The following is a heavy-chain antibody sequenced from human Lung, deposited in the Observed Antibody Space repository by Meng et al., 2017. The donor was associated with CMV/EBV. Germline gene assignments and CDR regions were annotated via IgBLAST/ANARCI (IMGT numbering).Heavy chain of an antibody. CDR1: GVSLSTSRGD. CDR3: AHRGSGSYSRFDY. V-gene: IGHV2-5*01. J-gene: IGHJ4*02. CDR2: IYWHDSK. D-gene: IGHD1-26*01. Sequence: FSGVSLSTSRGDVGSIRQPPGKALEGLARIYWHDSKRYSPSLKSRLTITKDTSKTQLVLTMPHRDPVDTATYYCAHRGSGSYSRFDYWGQGTLVTVSS.